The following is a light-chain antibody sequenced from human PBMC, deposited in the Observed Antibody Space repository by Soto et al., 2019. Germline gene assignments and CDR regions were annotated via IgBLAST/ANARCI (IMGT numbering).Light chain of an antibody. J-gene: IGKJ3*01. V-gene: IGKV1-39*01. CDR2: AAS. CDR1: QSISSH. CDR3: QQSYSTPGT. Sequence: DIQMTQSPSSLSASLGDRVTITCREGQSISSHLNWYQQKPGKAPKLLIYAASSLQSGVPSRFSGSGSGTDFTLTISSLQPEDFATYYCQQSYSTPGTFGPGTKVDIK.